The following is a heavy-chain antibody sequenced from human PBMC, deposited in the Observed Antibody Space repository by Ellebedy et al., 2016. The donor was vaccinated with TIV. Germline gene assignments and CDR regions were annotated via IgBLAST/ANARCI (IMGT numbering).Heavy chain of an antibody. V-gene: IGHV4-39*01. D-gene: IGHD6-6*01. Sequence: MPGGSLRLSSTVSGGSISSSTTYYWGWIRQPPGKWLEWTATIYYDGTPYYNPSLKSRVTISGDPSKKHFSLQLSSVTAANTAVYYCARHVTLSSAVRINNWFDPWGQGTLVTVSS. J-gene: IGHJ5*02. CDR1: GGSISSSTTYY. CDR2: IYYDGTP. CDR3: ARHVTLSSAVRINNWFDP.